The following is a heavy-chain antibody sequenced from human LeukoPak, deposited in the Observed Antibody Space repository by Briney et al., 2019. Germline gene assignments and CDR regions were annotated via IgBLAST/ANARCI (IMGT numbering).Heavy chain of an antibody. Sequence: PGGSLRLSCAASGFTFSSYAMSWVRQAPGKGLEWVSAISGSGGSTYYADSVKGRFTISRDNSKNTLYLQMNSLRAEDTAVYYCAKGPRADGYNYENWFDPWAREPWSPSPQ. V-gene: IGHV3-23*01. CDR3: AKGPRADGYNYENWFDP. D-gene: IGHD5-24*01. J-gene: IGHJ5*02. CDR2: ISGSGGST. CDR1: GFTFSSYA.